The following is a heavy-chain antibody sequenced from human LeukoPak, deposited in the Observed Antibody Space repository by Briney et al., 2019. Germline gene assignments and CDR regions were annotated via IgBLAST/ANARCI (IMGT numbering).Heavy chain of an antibody. CDR3: ARGIAAAGIGDEYYFDY. V-gene: IGHV1-18*01. CDR1: GYTFTSYG. J-gene: IGHJ4*02. D-gene: IGHD6-13*01. Sequence: ASVKVSFKASGYTFTSYGISWVRQAPGQGLEWMGWISAYNGNTNYAQKLQGRVTMTTDTSTSTAYMELRSLRSDDTAVYYCARGIAAAGIGDEYYFDYWGQGTLVTVSS. CDR2: ISAYNGNT.